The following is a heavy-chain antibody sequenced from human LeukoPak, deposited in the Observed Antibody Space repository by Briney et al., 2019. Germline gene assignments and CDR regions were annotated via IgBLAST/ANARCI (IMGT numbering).Heavy chain of an antibody. CDR2: ISGSGGST. Sequence: GGSLRLSCAASGFTFSTYIMNWVRQAPGKGLEWVSAISGSGGSTYYADSVKGRFTISRDNSKNTLYLQMNSLRAEDTAVYYCAKEQYSSGWTIASGDFDYWGQGTLVTVSS. CDR3: AKEQYSSGWTIASGDFDY. CDR1: GFTFSTYI. J-gene: IGHJ4*02. D-gene: IGHD6-19*01. V-gene: IGHV3-23*01.